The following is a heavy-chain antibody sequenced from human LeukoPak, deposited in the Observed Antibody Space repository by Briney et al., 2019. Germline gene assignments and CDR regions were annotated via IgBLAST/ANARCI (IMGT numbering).Heavy chain of an antibody. Sequence: SETLSLTCTVSGGSISSYYWSWIRQPPGKGLEWIGYIYYSGSTNYNPSLKSRVTISVDTSKNQFSLKLSSVTAADTAVYYCARGFTMVRGVKKQRYYYMDVWGKGTTVTVSS. J-gene: IGHJ6*03. CDR2: IYYSGST. V-gene: IGHV4-59*12. D-gene: IGHD3-10*01. CDR3: ARGFTMVRGVKKQRYYYMDV. CDR1: GGSISSYY.